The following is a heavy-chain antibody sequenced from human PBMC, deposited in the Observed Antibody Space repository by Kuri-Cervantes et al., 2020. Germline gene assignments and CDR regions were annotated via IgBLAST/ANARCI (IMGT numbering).Heavy chain of an antibody. Sequence: GESLKISCVASGFTFSSYTMNWVRQAPGKGLEWVSSISSSGSYIFYADSVKGRFTISRDNARNSLYLQMNSLRAEDTAVYYCANKAAKKWGRDTAMGGFDYWGQGTLVTVSS. CDR2: ISSSGSYI. V-gene: IGHV3-21*03. CDR1: GFTFSSYT. CDR3: ANKAAKKWGRDTAMGGFDY. D-gene: IGHD5-18*01. J-gene: IGHJ4*02.